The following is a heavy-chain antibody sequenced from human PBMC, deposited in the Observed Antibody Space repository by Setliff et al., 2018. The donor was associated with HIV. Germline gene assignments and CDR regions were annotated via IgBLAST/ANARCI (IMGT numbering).Heavy chain of an antibody. Sequence: ASVKVSCKASGYTFTGYYMHWVRQAPGQGLEWMGRINPNSGGTNYAQKFQGRVTMTRDTSISTAYMELSRLRSDDKAVYYCAREYSGYDDYYYYYYMDVWGKGTTVTVSS. CDR2: INPNSGGT. D-gene: IGHD5-12*01. CDR3: AREYSGYDDYYYYYYMDV. J-gene: IGHJ6*03. V-gene: IGHV1-2*06. CDR1: GYTFTGYY.